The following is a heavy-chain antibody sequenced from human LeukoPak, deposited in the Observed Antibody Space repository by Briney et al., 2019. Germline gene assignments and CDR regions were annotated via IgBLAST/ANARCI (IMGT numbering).Heavy chain of an antibody. D-gene: IGHD3-22*01. V-gene: IGHV4-39*07. J-gene: IGHJ2*01. CDR1: GGSISSSSYY. CDR3: ARVGYDSSGYWLWYFDL. Sequence: PSETLSLTCTVSGGSISSSSYYWGWIRQPPGKGLEWIGSIYYSGSTYYNPFLKCRVTISVDTSKNQFSLKLSSVTAADTAVYYCARVGYDSSGYWLWYFDLWGRGTLVTVSS. CDR2: IYYSGST.